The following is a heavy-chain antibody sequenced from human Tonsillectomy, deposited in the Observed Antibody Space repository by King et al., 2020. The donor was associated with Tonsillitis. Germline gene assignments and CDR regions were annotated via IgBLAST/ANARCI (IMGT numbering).Heavy chain of an antibody. CDR3: ATPRSDSSGWRYFDY. V-gene: IGHV3-33*05. CDR2: ISYDGSNK. Sequence: VQLVESGGSVVQPGRSLRLSCAASGFTFNTYGMHWVRQAPGKGLEWVAVISYDGSNKYYADSVKGRFTISRDNSKSTLYLQMNSLRAEDTAVYYCATPRSDSSGWRYFDYWGQGTLVTVSS. CDR1: GFTFNTYG. D-gene: IGHD6-19*01. J-gene: IGHJ4*02.